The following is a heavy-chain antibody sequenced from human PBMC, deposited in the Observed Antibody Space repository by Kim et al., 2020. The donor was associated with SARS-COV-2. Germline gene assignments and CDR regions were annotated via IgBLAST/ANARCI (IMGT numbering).Heavy chain of an antibody. CDR1: GGSISSSSYY. Sequence: SETLSLTCTVSGGSISSSSYYWGWIRQPPGKGLEWIGSIYYSGSTYYNPSLKSRVTISVDTSKNQFSLKLSSVTAADTAVYYCARRLVDYGMDVWGQGTTVTVSS. D-gene: IGHD3-16*01. V-gene: IGHV4-39*01. CDR3: ARRLVDYGMDV. CDR2: IYYSGST. J-gene: IGHJ6*02.